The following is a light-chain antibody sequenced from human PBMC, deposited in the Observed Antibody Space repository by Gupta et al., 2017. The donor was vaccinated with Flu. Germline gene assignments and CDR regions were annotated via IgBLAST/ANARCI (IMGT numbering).Light chain of an antibody. CDR3: CSYAGSNTPVV. Sequence: SDVGSYNLVSWYQHHPGKAPKLMIYEGNKRPSGVSHRFSGSKSDNTASLTISGLQAEDETDYYCCSYAGSNTPVVFGEGTKLTVL. V-gene: IGLV2-23*01. J-gene: IGLJ2*01. CDR1: SDVGSYNL. CDR2: EGN.